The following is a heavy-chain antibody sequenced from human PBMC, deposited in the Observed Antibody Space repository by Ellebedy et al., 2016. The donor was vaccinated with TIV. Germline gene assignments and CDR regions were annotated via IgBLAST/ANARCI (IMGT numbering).Heavy chain of an antibody. Sequence: GEPLKISCAASGFTFDDYGMSWVRPAPGKGLEWVSGINWNGGSTGYADSVKGRFTISRNNAKNSLYLQINSLRAEDTALYYCARRAGGGTYLDSWGQGTLVTVSS. J-gene: IGHJ4*02. CDR3: ARRAGGGTYLDS. D-gene: IGHD3-16*01. CDR2: INWNGGST. CDR1: GFTFDDYG. V-gene: IGHV3-20*04.